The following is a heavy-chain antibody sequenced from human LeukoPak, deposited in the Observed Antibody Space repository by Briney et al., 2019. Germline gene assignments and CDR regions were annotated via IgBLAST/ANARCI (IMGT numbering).Heavy chain of an antibody. CDR1: GGSISSGGYS. V-gene: IGHV4-30-2*01. Sequence: SQTLSLTCAVSGGSISSGGYSWSWIRQPPGKGLEWIGYIYHSGSTYYNPSLKSRVTISVDRSKNQFSLKLSSVTAADTAVYYCARHESGSYSNYFDYWGQGTLVTVSS. CDR2: IYHSGST. J-gene: IGHJ4*02. D-gene: IGHD3-22*01. CDR3: ARHESGSYSNYFDY.